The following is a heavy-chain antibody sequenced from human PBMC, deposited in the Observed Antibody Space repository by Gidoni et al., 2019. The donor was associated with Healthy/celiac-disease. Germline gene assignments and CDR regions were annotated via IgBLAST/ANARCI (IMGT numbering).Heavy chain of an antibody. Sequence: EVQLVESGGGLVKPGGSLRLSCASSGFPFIHAWMNWVSQAPGKGLEWVGRSKSKTDGGTTDYAAPVKGRFTISRDDSKNTLYLQMNSLKTEDTAVYYCTFDYYDSSGYYGGFGYWGQGTLVTGSS. V-gene: IGHV3-15*07. CDR1: GFPFIHAW. J-gene: IGHJ4*02. CDR2: SKSKTDGGTT. D-gene: IGHD3-22*01. CDR3: TFDYYDSSGYYGGFGY.